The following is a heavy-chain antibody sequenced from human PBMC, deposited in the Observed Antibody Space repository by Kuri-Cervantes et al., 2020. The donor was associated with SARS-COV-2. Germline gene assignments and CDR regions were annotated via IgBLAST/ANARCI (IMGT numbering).Heavy chain of an antibody. CDR1: GYTFSAYF. Sequence: ASVKVSCNASGYTFSAYFLHWVRQAPGQGLEWLGWITPNTGATHYAQKFQGRVTMTRDTSISTAYMELSRLRSDDTAVYYCARASSIVVVPAAPFDYWGQGTLVTVSS. CDR2: ITPNTGAT. V-gene: IGHV1-2*02. D-gene: IGHD2-2*01. CDR3: ARASSIVVVPAAPFDY. J-gene: IGHJ4*02.